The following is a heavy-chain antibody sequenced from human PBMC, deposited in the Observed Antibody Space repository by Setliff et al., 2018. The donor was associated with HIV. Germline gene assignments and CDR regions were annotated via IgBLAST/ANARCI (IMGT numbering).Heavy chain of an antibody. V-gene: IGHV1-69*10. CDR2: IIPILGIA. D-gene: IGHD2-2*01. CDR1: GGTFSSYA. Sequence: RASVKVSCKASGGTFSSYAISWVRQAPGQGLEWMGGIIPILGIANYAQKFQGRVTITADESTSTAYMELSSLRFEDTAMYYCASAYCSSTGCYVRWGNGMDVWGQGTTVTVSS. CDR3: ASAYCSSTGCYVRWGNGMDV. J-gene: IGHJ6*02.